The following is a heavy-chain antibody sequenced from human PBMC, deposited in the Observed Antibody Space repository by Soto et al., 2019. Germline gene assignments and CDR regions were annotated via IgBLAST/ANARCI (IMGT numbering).Heavy chain of an antibody. D-gene: IGHD3-10*01. V-gene: IGHV1-46*04. J-gene: IGHJ4*02. Sequence: QVQLVQSGAEVKKPGASVKVSCKASGYTFTSYYMHWVRQAPGQGLEWMGIINTSGGGTSYAQNLQGRVTVTRDTSTSTVYMEMSSMRSEDTAVYYCVRGVVASDLGYWGQGTLVTVSS. CDR3: VRGVVASDLGY. CDR1: GYTFTSYY. CDR2: INTSGGGT.